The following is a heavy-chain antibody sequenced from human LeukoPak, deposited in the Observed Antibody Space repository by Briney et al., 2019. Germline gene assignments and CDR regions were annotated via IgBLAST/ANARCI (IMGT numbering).Heavy chain of an antibody. CDR3: ARDGIWFGENYYMDV. V-gene: IGHV3-74*01. Sequence: PGGSLRLSCAGSGFTFSSYWMHWVRQAPGKGLVWVSRINSDGSSTSYADSVKGRFTISRDNAKSTLYLQMNSLRAEDTAVYYCARDGIWFGENYYMDVWGKGTTVTISS. J-gene: IGHJ6*03. CDR2: INSDGSST. CDR1: GFTFSSYW. D-gene: IGHD3-10*01.